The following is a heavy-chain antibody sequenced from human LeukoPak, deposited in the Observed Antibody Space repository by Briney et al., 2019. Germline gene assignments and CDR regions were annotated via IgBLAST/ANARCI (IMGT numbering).Heavy chain of an antibody. J-gene: IGHJ6*02. D-gene: IGHD3-3*01. CDR2: IIPIFGTA. CDR1: GGTFSSYA. Sequence: SVKVSCKASGGTFSSYAISWVRQAPGQGLEWIGGIIPIFGTANYAQKFQGRVTITADESTSTAYMELSSLRSEDTAVYYCARAYFWSGYYDYGMDVWGQGTTVTVSS. V-gene: IGHV1-69*13. CDR3: ARAYFWSGYYDYGMDV.